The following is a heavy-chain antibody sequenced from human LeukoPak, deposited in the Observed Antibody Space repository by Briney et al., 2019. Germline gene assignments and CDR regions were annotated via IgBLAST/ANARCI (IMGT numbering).Heavy chain of an antibody. CDR3: ARGVRWLQLSYFDY. D-gene: IGHD5-24*01. CDR1: SGSISSGVYY. J-gene: IGHJ4*02. V-gene: IGHV4-31*03. CDR2: IYYSGST. Sequence: SETLSLTCPVSSGSISSGVYYWSWIRQHPGKGLEWIGYIYYSGSTYYNPSLKSRVTISVDTSKNQFSLKLSSVAAADTAVYYCARGVRWLQLSYFDYWGQGTLVTVSS.